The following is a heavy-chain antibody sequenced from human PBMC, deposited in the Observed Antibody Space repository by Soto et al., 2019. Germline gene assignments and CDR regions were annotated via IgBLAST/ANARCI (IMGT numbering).Heavy chain of an antibody. CDR1: GFAFSAYA. CDR2: ISDSDGGT. V-gene: IGHV3-23*01. CDR3: AKGRTCFDF. Sequence: PGGSLRLSCAASGFAFSAYAMTWVRQAPGKGLEWVSDISDSDGGTHYADSVKGRFTISRDNAKNTLYLQMDRLRVEDAAVYYCAKGRTCFDFWGQGTLVTVSS. J-gene: IGHJ4*02.